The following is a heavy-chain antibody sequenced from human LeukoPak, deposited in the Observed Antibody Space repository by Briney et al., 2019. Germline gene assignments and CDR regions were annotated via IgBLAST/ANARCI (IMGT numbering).Heavy chain of an antibody. J-gene: IGHJ6*02. CDR3: AVYPYYYYYGMDV. CDR2: INHSGST. D-gene: IGHD2-2*01. Sequence: SETLSLTCAVYGGSFSGYYWSWIRQPPGKGLEWIGEINHSGSTNYNPSLKSRVTISVDTSKNQFSLKLSSVTAADTAVYYCAVYPYYYYYGMDVWGQGTTVTVS. CDR1: GGSFSGYY. V-gene: IGHV4-34*01.